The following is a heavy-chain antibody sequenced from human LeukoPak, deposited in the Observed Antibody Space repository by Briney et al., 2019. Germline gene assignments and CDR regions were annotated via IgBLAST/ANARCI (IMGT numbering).Heavy chain of an antibody. D-gene: IGHD3-22*01. CDR2: ISAYNGNT. Sequence: GASVKVSCKASGYTFTSYGISWVRQAPGQGLEWMGWISAYNGNTNYAQKLQGRVTMTTDTSTSTAYMELRSLRSDDTAVYYRARARTMSQLYYFDYWGQGTLVTVSS. CDR1: GYTFTSYG. V-gene: IGHV1-18*01. CDR3: ARARTMSQLYYFDY. J-gene: IGHJ4*02.